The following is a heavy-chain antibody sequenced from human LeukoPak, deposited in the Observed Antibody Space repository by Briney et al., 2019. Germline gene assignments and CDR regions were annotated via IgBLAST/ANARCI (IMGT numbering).Heavy chain of an antibody. CDR1: GGTFSSYA. CDR3: ACLRYYDLWSGSGRSFDY. V-gene: IGHV1-69*05. J-gene: IGHJ4*02. CDR2: IIPIFGTA. Sequence: WASVKVSCKASGGTFSSYAISWVRQSPGQGLEWMGGIIPIFGTANYAQKFQGRVTITTDESTSTAYMELSSLRSEDTAVYYCACLRYYDLWSGSGRSFDYWGQGTLVTVSS. D-gene: IGHD3-3*01.